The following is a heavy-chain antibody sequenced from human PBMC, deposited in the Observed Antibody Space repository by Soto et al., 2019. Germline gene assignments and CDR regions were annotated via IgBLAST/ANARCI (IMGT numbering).Heavy chain of an antibody. CDR3: ARDKVVPAAIVDYMYV. Sequence: QVQLVESGGGVVQPGRSLRLSCAASGFTFSSYGMHWVRQAPGKGLEWVAVIWYDGSNKYYADSVKGRFTISRDNSKNTLYLQMNSLIAEDTAVYYCARDKVVPAAIVDYMYVWGKGTTVTVSS. V-gene: IGHV3-33*01. CDR2: IWYDGSNK. D-gene: IGHD2-2*02. CDR1: GFTFSSYG. J-gene: IGHJ6*03.